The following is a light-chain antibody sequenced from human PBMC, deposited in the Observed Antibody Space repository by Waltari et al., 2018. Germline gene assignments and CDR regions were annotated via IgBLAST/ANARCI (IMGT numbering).Light chain of an antibody. CDR2: DAS. CDR3: QHYVRLPVT. V-gene: IGKV3-20*01. CDR1: QSFTRY. J-gene: IGKJ1*01. Sequence: EIVLTQSPGTLSLSPGERATLSCRASQSFTRYLAWYQHKPGQAPRLLIYDASTRAAGIADRFTGSGFGTDFTLTISRLEPEDSAVYYCQHYVRLPVTFGQGP.